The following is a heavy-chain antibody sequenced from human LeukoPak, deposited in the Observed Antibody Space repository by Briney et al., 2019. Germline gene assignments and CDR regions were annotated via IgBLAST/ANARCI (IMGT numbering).Heavy chain of an antibody. CDR2: IFYSGST. J-gene: IGHJ5*02. D-gene: IGHD4-17*01. CDR3: ARGMTTGPDP. Sequence: PSETLSLTCTVSGGSISSYSWSWIRQPPGEGLEWIGNIFYSGSTNYTPSLKSRLTISVDTSKNQFSLKLSSVTAADTAVYYCARGMTTGPDPWGQGTLVTVSS. CDR1: GGSISSYS. V-gene: IGHV4-59*08.